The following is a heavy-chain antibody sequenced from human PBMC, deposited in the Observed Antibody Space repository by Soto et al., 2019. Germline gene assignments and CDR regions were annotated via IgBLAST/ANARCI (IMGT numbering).Heavy chain of an antibody. CDR3: ARGSGSGSYYTPNLDYPYSFDF. Sequence: GASVNVSCKASGYTFTSYGISWVRQAPGQGLEWMGWISAYNGNTNYAQKLQGRVTMTTDTSTSTAYMELRSLRSDDTAVYYCARGSGSGSYYTPNLDYPYSFDFWGQGTLVTVSS. J-gene: IGHJ4*02. D-gene: IGHD3-10*01. V-gene: IGHV1-18*04. CDR2: ISAYNGNT. CDR1: GYTFTSYG.